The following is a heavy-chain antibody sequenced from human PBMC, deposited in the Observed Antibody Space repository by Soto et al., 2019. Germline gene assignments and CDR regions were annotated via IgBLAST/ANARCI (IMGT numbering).Heavy chain of an antibody. CDR1: GFTFGSYA. CDR2: ITDGGGSK. J-gene: IGHJ4*02. V-gene: IGHV3-23*01. D-gene: IGHD2-2*02. CDR3: AKVGLFRNGYMGVVTGDY. Sequence: EVQLLESGGGLVQPGGSLRLSCTASGFTFGSYAMSWVRQAPGKGLEWVSGITDGGGSKFYADSVQGRFTISRDNSKNTLYLQMSSLTAEDTAIYYCAKVGLFRNGYMGVVTGDYWGRGTLVTVSA.